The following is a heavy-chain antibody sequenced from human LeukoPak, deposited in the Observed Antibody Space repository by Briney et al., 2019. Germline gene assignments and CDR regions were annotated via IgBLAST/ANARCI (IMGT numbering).Heavy chain of an antibody. CDR1: GGTFSSYA. V-gene: IGHV1-69*06. Sequence: VASVKVSCKASGGTFSSYAISWVRQAPGQGLGWMGGIIPIFGTANYAQKFQGRVTITADKSTSTAYMELSSLRSEDTAVYYCARRVSGIAVAAEDKYNWFDPWGQGTLVTVSS. CDR3: ARRVSGIAVAAEDKYNWFDP. D-gene: IGHD6-19*01. J-gene: IGHJ5*02. CDR2: IIPIFGTA.